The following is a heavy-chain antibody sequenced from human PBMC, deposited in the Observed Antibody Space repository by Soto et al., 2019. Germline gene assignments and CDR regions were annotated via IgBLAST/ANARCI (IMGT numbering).Heavy chain of an antibody. V-gene: IGHV3-15*01. CDR3: TTDLTYCGGDCYGY. D-gene: IGHD2-21*01. CDR1: GFTFSNAW. CDR2: IKSKTDGGTT. Sequence: PGGSLRLSCAASGFTFSNAWMSWVRQAPGKGLEWVGRIKSKTDGGTTDYAAPVKGRFTISRDDSKNTLYLQMNSLKTEDTAVYYCTTDLTYCGGDCYGYWGQGTLVTVSS. J-gene: IGHJ4*02.